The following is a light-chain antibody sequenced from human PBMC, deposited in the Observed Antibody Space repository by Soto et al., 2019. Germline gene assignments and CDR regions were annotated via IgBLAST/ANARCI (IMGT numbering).Light chain of an antibody. V-gene: IGKV1-8*01. CDR2: GVS. CDR1: QDIGTV. Sequence: AIRMTQSPSSLSVYIGDTVAITCRASQDIGTVVAWYQQKPGKAPKVLISGVSSLEDGVPSRFRGSGSRTDFTLTISSLQAEDVAVYYCQQYYSTPYTFGQGTKLEIK. CDR3: QQYYSTPYT. J-gene: IGKJ2*01.